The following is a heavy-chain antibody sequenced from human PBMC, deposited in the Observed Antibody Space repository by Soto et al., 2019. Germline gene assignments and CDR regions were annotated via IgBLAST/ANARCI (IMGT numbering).Heavy chain of an antibody. Sequence: QVQLVESGGGVVQPGRSLRLSCAASGFTFSSYAMHWVRQAPGKGLEWVAVISYDGSNKYYADSVKGRFTISRDNSKNTLYLQMNSRRAEDTAVYYCARQFSYYFDYWGQGTLVTVSS. V-gene: IGHV3-30-3*01. CDR2: ISYDGSNK. J-gene: IGHJ4*02. CDR1: GFTFSSYA. CDR3: ARQFSYYFDY.